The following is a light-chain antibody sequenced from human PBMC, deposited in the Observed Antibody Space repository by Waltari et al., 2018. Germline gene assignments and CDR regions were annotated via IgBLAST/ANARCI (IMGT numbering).Light chain of an antibody. CDR3: MEALQSVT. Sequence: DIVMTQSPLSLPVTPGEPASISCRSSQSLLHSNGYNYLDWYLQKPGQSPQILSYLASNRASGVPDRFSGIGSGTDFTLKISRVEAEDAGVYYCMEALQSVTFGQGTRLEIK. CDR2: LAS. J-gene: IGKJ5*01. V-gene: IGKV2-28*01. CDR1: QSLLHSNGYNY.